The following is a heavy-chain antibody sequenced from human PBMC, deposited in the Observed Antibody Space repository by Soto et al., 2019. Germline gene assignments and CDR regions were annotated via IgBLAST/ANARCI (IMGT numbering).Heavy chain of an antibody. CDR1: GFTFTSSA. V-gene: IGHV1-58*01. CDR3: AADLDYYDSSGYYY. D-gene: IGHD3-22*01. CDR2: IVVGSGNT. J-gene: IGHJ4*02. Sequence: GASVKVSCKASGFTFTSSAVQWVRQARGQRLEWIGWIVVGSGNTNYAQKFQERVTITRDMSTSTAYMELSSLRSEDTAVYYCAADLDYYDSSGYYYWGQGTLVTVSS.